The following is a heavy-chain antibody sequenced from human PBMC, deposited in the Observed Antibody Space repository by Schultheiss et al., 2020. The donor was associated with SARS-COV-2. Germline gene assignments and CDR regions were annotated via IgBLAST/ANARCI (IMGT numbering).Heavy chain of an antibody. Sequence: SQTLSLTCAVYGGSFSGYYWSWIRQPPGKGLEWIGYIYYSGSTYYNPSLKSRVTISVDTSKNQFSLKLSSVTASDTAVYYCARVGTIQLPLSVYYYYGMDIWGQGTTVTVSS. J-gene: IGHJ6*02. CDR2: IYYSGST. CDR3: ARVGTIQLPLSVYYYYGMDI. CDR1: GGSFSGYY. D-gene: IGHD5-18*01. V-gene: IGHV4-34*01.